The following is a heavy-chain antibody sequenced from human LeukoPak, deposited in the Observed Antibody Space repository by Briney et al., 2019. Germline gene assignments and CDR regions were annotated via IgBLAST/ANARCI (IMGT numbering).Heavy chain of an antibody. D-gene: IGHD5-24*01. J-gene: IGHJ4*02. Sequence: SVKVSCKASGYTFTGYYMHWVRQAPGQGLEWMGGIIPIFGTAHYAQKFQGRVTITADKSTSTAYMEVSSLRSEDTAVYYCARRGGRRDGYHVVEDEYYFDYWGQGTLVTVSS. CDR3: ARRGGRRDGYHVVEDEYYFDY. CDR1: GYTFTGYY. V-gene: IGHV1-69*06. CDR2: IIPIFGTA.